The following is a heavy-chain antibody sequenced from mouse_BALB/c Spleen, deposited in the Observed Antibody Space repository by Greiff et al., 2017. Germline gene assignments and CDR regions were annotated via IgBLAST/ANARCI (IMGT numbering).Heavy chain of an antibody. Sequence: QVQLQQPGAELVRPGASVKLSCKASGYTFTSYYMYWVKQRPGQGLEWIGEINPSNGGTNFNEKFKSKATLTVDKSSSTAYMQLSSLTSEDSAVYYCTRSEFITTAFDYWGQGTTLTVSS. J-gene: IGHJ2*01. CDR1: GYTFTSYY. CDR2: INPSNGGT. D-gene: IGHD1-2*01. CDR3: TRSEFITTAFDY. V-gene: IGHV1S81*02.